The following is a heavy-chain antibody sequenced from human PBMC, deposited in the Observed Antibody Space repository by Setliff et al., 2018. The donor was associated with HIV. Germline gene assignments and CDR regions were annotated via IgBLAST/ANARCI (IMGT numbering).Heavy chain of an antibody. CDR2: ISSGGYIFYADSGISAYDDST. J-gene: IGHJ4*02. Sequence: PGGSLRLSCAASGFTFSTYRMNWVRQAPGKGLEWVSSISSGGYIFYADSGISAYDDSTYYADSVKGRFTVSTDNPKTTLYLQMNSLRAEDTAVYYCAKDFGNTGVFDDWGQGTLVTVSS. D-gene: IGHD2-8*02. V-gene: IGHV3-21*01. CDR1: GFTFSTYR. CDR3: AKDFGNTGVFDD.